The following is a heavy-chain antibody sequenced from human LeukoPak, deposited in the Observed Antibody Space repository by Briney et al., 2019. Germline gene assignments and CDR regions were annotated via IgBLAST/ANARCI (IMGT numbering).Heavy chain of an antibody. CDR2: INPDSGGT. D-gene: IGHD1-14*01. CDR1: GYTFTGYY. J-gene: IGHJ3*02. Sequence: ASVKVSCRASGYTFTGYYMSWVRQAPGQGLEWMGWINPDSGGTHYAQNFQGWVTMTRDTSISTAYKELSRLRSDDTAVYYCARGTLTAPRSAFDIWGQGTMVTVSS. CDR3: ARGTLTAPRSAFDI. V-gene: IGHV1-2*04.